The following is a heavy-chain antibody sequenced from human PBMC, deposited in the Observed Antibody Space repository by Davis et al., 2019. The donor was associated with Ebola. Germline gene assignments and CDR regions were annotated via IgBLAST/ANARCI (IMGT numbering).Heavy chain of an antibody. J-gene: IGHJ4*02. CDR3: AREGVRFLEWLFDY. CDR2: ISSSSSYI. CDR1: GFTFSSYS. Sequence: GESLKISCAASGFTFSSYSMNWVRQAPGKGLEWVSSISSSSSYIYYADSVKGRFTISRDNAKNSLYLQMNSLRAEDTAVYYCAREGVRFLEWLFDYWGQGTLVTVSS. V-gene: IGHV3-21*01. D-gene: IGHD3-3*01.